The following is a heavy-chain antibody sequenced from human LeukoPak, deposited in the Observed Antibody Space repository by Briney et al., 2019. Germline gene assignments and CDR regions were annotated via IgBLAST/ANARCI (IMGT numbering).Heavy chain of an antibody. V-gene: IGHV1-2*02. J-gene: IGHJ4*02. CDR3: ARDLHWGPDY. CDR2: INPYIGDT. D-gene: IGHD7-27*01. Sequence: ASVKVSCKASGYAFTDFYMHWVRQAPGQALKWMGWINPYIGDTNYAQKFQGRVAVTRDMSINTAYMEVSRLRSDDTAVYYCARDLHWGPDYWGQGTLVTVSS. CDR1: GYAFTDFY.